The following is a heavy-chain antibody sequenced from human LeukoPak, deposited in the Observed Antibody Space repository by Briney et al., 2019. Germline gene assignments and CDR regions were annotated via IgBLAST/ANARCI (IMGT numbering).Heavy chain of an antibody. J-gene: IGHJ5*02. Sequence: PGGSLRLSCAASGFTFNIYAMHWVRQAPGKGLEWVSVISYDGGYEYVADSVKGRFTISGDNSKNMLHLQMNSLRPEDTAIYYCARESDYSKHWVDPWGQGALVTVSS. CDR3: ARESDYSKHWVDP. D-gene: IGHD4-11*01. V-gene: IGHV3-30*04. CDR2: ISYDGGYE. CDR1: GFTFNIYA.